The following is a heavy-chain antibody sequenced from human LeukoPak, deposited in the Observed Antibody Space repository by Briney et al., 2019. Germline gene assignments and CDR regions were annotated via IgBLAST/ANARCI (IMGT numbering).Heavy chain of an antibody. CDR1: GDSISTNNW. Sequence: PSGTLSLTCSVSGDSISTNNWWSWVRQSPGKGLEWIGEIYHSGGTNYNPSLKSRVSMSVDKSKNQVSLKLSSVTAADTAVYYCARKEAAAAYEYFQHWGQGTLVAVSS. D-gene: IGHD6-25*01. J-gene: IGHJ1*01. CDR2: IYHSGGT. CDR3: ARKEAAAAYEYFQH. V-gene: IGHV4-4*02.